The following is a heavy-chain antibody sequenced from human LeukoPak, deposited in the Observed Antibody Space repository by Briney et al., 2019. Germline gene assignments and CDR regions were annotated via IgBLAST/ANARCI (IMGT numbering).Heavy chain of an antibody. CDR2: IWYDGSNK. D-gene: IGHD3-16*02. J-gene: IGHJ3*02. V-gene: IGHV3-33*01. CDR1: GFTFSSYG. CDR3: AREPVTDDYVWGSYRQIDAFDI. Sequence: GGSLRLSCAASGFTFSSYGMHWVRQAPGKGLEWVAVIWYDGSNKYYADSVKGRFTISRDNAKNSLYLQMNSLRAEDTAVYYCAREPVTDDYVWGSYRQIDAFDIWGQGTMVTVSS.